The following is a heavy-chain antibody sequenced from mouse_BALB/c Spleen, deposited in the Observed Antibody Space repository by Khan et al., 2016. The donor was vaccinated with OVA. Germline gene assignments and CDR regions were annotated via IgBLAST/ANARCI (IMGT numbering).Heavy chain of an antibody. V-gene: IGHV10-1*02. CDR3: MRHASGSSYYALDY. D-gene: IGHD1-1*01. Sequence: EVQLVEPGGGLVQPKGSLKLSCTASGFTFNTYAMNWVRQAPGKGLEWVARIRIKSNNYATYYADSVKDRFTISRDESQSMIYLQMNNLKTEDTAMYYCMRHASGSSYYALDYWGQGTSVTVSS. CDR2: IRIKSNNYAT. J-gene: IGHJ4*01. CDR1: GFTFNTYA.